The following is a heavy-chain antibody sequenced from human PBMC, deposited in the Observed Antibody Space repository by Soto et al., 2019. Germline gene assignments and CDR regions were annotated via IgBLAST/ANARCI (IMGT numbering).Heavy chain of an antibody. CDR2: INHSGST. J-gene: IGHJ6*02. D-gene: IGHD5-18*01. CDR3: VRCPQLWLLSVGECASLGGLLGGMDV. Sequence: SETLSLTCAVYGGSFSGYYWSWIRQPPGKGLEWIGEINHSGSTNYNPSLKSRVTISGDTSKNQFSLKHSSVTAADTAVYYCVRCPQLWLLSVGECASLGGLLGGMDVWGPGTTLAVS. V-gene: IGHV4-34*01. CDR1: GGSFSGYY.